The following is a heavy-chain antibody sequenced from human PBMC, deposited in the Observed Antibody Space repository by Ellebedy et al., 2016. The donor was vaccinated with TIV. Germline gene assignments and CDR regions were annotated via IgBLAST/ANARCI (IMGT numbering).Heavy chain of an antibody. Sequence: GGSLRLSCVASGFTFSSYAMSWVRQGPGKGLEWVSAISGSGTSKTYADSVKGRFTLSRDNSKNAVYLQMNSLRAEDTAIYYCVKDLVSGWGSDAFDFWGQGTMVTVSS. CDR1: GFTFSSYA. D-gene: IGHD3-10*01. CDR2: ISGSGTSK. V-gene: IGHV3-23*01. J-gene: IGHJ3*01. CDR3: VKDLVSGWGSDAFDF.